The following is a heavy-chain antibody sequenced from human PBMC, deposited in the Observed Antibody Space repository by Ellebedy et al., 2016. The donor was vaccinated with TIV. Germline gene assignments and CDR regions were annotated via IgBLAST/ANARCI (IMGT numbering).Heavy chain of an antibody. D-gene: IGHD2-21*02. V-gene: IGHV3-30*04. J-gene: IGHJ3*02. CDR1: GFTFSTYS. CDR2: ISHDETNE. CDR3: ATDHTADILSTDAFDI. Sequence: GESLKISCAASGFTFSTYSMHWVRQAPGKGLEWVAVISHDETNEKYADSVKDRFTISRDNSKNTLYLQMNSLRAEDTAVYYCATDHTADILSTDAFDIWGQGTMVIVSS.